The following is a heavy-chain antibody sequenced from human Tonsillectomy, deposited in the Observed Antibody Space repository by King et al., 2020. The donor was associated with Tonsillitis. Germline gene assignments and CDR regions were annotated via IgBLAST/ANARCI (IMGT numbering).Heavy chain of an antibody. D-gene: IGHD5-24*01. CDR3: ARESRRAMTTTYFYYYYLDV. Sequence: PLQESGPGLVKPSENLSLTCTVSGGSISSYYWSWIRPPPGKGLEWIGFLYYSGSTNYNPSLKSRVTISVDTSKNQFSLKLSSVTAADTAVYYCARESRRAMTTTYFYYYYLDVWGKGTTVTVSS. V-gene: IGHV4-59*01. CDR1: GGSISSYY. J-gene: IGHJ6*03. CDR2: LYYSGST.